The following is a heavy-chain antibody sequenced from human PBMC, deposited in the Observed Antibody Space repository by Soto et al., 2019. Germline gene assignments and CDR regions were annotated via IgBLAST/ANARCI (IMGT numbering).Heavy chain of an antibody. V-gene: IGHV3-30*18. CDR2: VSHDGRIT. D-gene: IGHD6-19*01. CDR3: AKGGRQWLVTSDFNY. J-gene: IGHJ4*02. CDR1: GFTFSDYA. Sequence: GGSLRLSCAASGFTFSDYAMHWVRQAPGKGLEWVAVVSHDGRITHYADSVKGRFTISRDSSKNTVSLEMTSLRAEDTAFYYCAKGGRQWLVTSDFNYWGQGALVTVSS.